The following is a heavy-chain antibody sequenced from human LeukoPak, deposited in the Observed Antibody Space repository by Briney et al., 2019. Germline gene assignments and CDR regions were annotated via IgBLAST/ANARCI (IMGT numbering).Heavy chain of an antibody. V-gene: IGHV4-39*07. J-gene: IGHJ6*02. CDR1: GGSISSGGYY. Sequence: SETLSLTCTVSGGSISSGGYYWSWIRQPPGKGLEWIGEINHSGSTNYNPSLKSRVTISVDTSKNQFSLKLSSVTAADTAVYYCAREAKNPYYYYYYGMDVWGQGTTVTVSS. CDR2: INHSGST. CDR3: AREAKNPYYYYYYGMDV.